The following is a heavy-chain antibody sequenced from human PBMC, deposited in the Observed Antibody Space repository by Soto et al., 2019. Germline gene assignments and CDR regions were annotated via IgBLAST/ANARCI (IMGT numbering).Heavy chain of an antibody. CDR3: ARDTYGITIPPGAFDI. J-gene: IGHJ3*02. Sequence: RASEYSVNGYDMIRVRQTTEQGLEWMGIINPSGGSTSYAQKFQGRVTMTRDTSTSTVYMELSSLRSEDTAVYYCARDTYGITIPPGAFDIWGQGTIVT. D-gene: IGHD3-3*01. CDR2: INPSGGST. V-gene: IGHV1-46*02. CDR1: EYSVNGYD.